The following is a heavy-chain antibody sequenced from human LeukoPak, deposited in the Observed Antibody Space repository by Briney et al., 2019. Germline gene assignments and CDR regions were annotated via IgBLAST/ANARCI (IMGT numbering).Heavy chain of an antibody. V-gene: IGHV3-23*01. CDR3: ASQTEYAGGWVDY. CDR2: ISGGGGST. D-gene: IGHD6-19*01. J-gene: IGHJ4*02. CDR1: GFIFSNYA. Sequence: GGPLRLSCAASGFIFSNYAMSWVRQAPGKGLEWVSAISGGGGSTYYADSVKGRFTISRDNSKNTLYLQMNSLRAEDTAVYYCASQTEYAGGWVDYWGQGTLVTVSS.